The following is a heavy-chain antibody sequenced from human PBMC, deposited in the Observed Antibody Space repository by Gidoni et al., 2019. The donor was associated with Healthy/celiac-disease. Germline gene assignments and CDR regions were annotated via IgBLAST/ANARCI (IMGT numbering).Heavy chain of an antibody. Sequence: EVQLVASGGGLVKPGGSLRLSCAPSGFTFNNAWMSWVRQAPGKGLEWVGRIKSKADGGTTDYAAPVQGRFTISRDDSKDTLYLQVNSLKTEDTAVYYCTHLKGEYGMDVWGQGTTVTVSS. CDR2: IKSKADGGTT. CDR3: THLKGEYGMDV. J-gene: IGHJ6*02. D-gene: IGHD3-16*01. CDR1: GFTFNNAW. V-gene: IGHV3-15*01.